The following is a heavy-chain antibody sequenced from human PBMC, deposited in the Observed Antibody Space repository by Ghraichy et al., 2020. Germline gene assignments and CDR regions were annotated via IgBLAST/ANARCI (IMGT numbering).Heavy chain of an antibody. Sequence: SETLSLTCTVSGGSISSYYWSWIRQPPGKGLEWIGYIYYSGSTNYNPSLKSRVTISVDTSKNQFSLKLSSVTAADTAVYYCARDVLLWFGEPGPSWYFDLWGRGTLVTVSS. J-gene: IGHJ2*01. V-gene: IGHV4-59*01. CDR3: ARDVLLWFGEPGPSWYFDL. D-gene: IGHD3-10*01. CDR1: GGSISSYY. CDR2: IYYSGST.